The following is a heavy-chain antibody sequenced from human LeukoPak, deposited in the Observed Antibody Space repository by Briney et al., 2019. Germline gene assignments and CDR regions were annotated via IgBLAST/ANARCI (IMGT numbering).Heavy chain of an antibody. D-gene: IGHD2-2*01. J-gene: IGHJ5*02. CDR3: AKAGVGAVVPALRWFDP. CDR2: INDDGSTT. Sequence: GGSLRLSCAASGFTFSRSWMHWVRQAPGKGLVWVSRINDDGSTTSYADSVKGRFTISRDNSKNTMYLQMNSLRAEDTAVYYCAKAGVGAVVPALRWFDPWGQGTLVTVSS. CDR1: GFTFSRSW. V-gene: IGHV3-74*01.